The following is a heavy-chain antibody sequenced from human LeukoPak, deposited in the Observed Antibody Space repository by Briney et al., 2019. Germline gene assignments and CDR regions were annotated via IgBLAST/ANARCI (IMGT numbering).Heavy chain of an antibody. Sequence: SETLSLTCAVYGGSFSGYYWSWIRQPPGKGLEWIGEINHSGSTNYNPSLKSRVTISVDTSKNQFSLKLSSVTAADTAVYYCKVVPVVRRYHFDYWGQGTLVTVSS. J-gene: IGHJ4*02. CDR2: INHSGST. D-gene: IGHD2-2*01. CDR1: GGSFSGYY. V-gene: IGHV4-34*01. CDR3: KVVPVVRRYHFDY.